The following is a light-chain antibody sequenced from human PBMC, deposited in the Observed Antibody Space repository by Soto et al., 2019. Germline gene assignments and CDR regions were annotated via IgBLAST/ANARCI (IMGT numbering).Light chain of an antibody. J-gene: IGLJ1*01. V-gene: IGLV2-14*01. Sequence: QSVLTQPASVSGSPGQSITISCTGTSSDVGGYNYVSWYQQHPGKAPKLMIYEVSNRPSGVSNRFSGSKSGNTASLTISGLQAEDEADYYCSSYTSSSTPFVFGTGTKLTLL. CDR2: EVS. CDR3: SSYTSSSTPFV. CDR1: SSDVGGYNY.